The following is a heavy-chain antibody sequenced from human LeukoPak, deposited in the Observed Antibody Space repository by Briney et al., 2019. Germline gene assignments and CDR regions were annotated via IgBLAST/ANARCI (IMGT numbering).Heavy chain of an antibody. CDR1: GYTFTSYG. CDR3: ARDPSWELPFYYYYMDV. CDR2: ISAYNGNT. Sequence: ASVKVSCKASGYTFTSYGISWVRQAPGQGLEWMGWISAYNGNTNYAQKLQGRVTMTTDTSTSTAYMELSSLRSEDTAVYYCARDPSWELPFYYYYMDVWGKGTTVTISS. D-gene: IGHD1-26*01. J-gene: IGHJ6*03. V-gene: IGHV1-18*01.